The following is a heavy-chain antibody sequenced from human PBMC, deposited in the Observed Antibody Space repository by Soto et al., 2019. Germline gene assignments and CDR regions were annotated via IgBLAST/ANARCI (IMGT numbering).Heavy chain of an antibody. CDR2: ISSSGSTI. Sequence: EVQLVESGGGLVQPGGSLRLSCAASGFTFSSYEMNWVRQAPEKGLEWVSYISSSGSTIYYADSVKGRFTISRDDANKSLYLQMNSLRAEDTAVYYCATAMVATSSYYYYGMDVWGQGTTVTVSS. J-gene: IGHJ6*02. D-gene: IGHD5-12*01. CDR1: GFTFSSYE. CDR3: ATAMVATSSYYYYGMDV. V-gene: IGHV3-48*03.